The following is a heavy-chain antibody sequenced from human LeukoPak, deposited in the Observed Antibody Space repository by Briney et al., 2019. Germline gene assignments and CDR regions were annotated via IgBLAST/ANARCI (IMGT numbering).Heavy chain of an antibody. CDR2: IGPNSGGT. CDR1: GYTFTDYH. Sequence: GASVKVSCKASGYTFTDYHIHWVRQAPGQGLEWMGWIGPNSGGTDYAQKFQGRVTMTRHTSISTAYLVLSRLASDDTAVYYCARANTIMTTVVTSFDSWGQGTLVTVSS. J-gene: IGHJ4*02. CDR3: ARANTIMTTVVTSFDS. V-gene: IGHV1-2*02. D-gene: IGHD4-23*01.